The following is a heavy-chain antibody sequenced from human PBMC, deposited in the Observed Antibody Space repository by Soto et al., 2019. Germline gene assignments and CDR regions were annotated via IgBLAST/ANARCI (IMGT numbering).Heavy chain of an antibody. Sequence: PSETLSLTCTVSGGSISSSYWSWIRQPPGKGLEWIAYISYSGSTSYNPSLKSRATISLDSARNQFSLTLSSVPAAEAAVYYCARYDILPGTHDDFDLCGQGRMVTV. CDR1: GGSISSSY. CDR2: ISYSGST. CDR3: ARYDILPGTHDDFDL. J-gene: IGHJ3*01. V-gene: IGHV4-59*08. D-gene: IGHD3-9*01.